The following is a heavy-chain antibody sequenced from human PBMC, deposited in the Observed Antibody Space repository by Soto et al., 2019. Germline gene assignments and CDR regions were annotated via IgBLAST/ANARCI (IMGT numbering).Heavy chain of an antibody. CDR3: ARSTTRWVQLGLAY. Sequence: AVKVSFKGSGGTFISYAISCVRQAPGQGLEWMGGIIPIFGTANYAQKFQGRVTITADESTSTAYMELSSLRSEDTAVYYCARSTTRWVQLGLAYWGQGTLVTVSS. D-gene: IGHD1-1*01. J-gene: IGHJ4*02. CDR1: GGTFISYA. CDR2: IIPIFGTA. V-gene: IGHV1-69*01.